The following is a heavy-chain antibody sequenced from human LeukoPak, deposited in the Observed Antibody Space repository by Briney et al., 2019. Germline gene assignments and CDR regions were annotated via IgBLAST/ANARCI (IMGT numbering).Heavy chain of an antibody. D-gene: IGHD2-15*01. J-gene: IGHJ4*02. V-gene: IGHV4-34*01. Sequence: PSETLSLTCAVYGGSFSGYYWSWIRQPPGKGLEWIGEINHSGSTNYNPSLKSRVTISVDTSKNQFSLKLSSVTAADTAVYYCARGDCSGGSCYLIWGQGTLVTVSS. CDR1: GGSFSGYY. CDR2: INHSGST. CDR3: ARGDCSGGSCYLI.